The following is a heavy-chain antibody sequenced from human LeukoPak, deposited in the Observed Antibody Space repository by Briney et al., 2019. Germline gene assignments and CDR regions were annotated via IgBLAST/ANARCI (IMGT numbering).Heavy chain of an antibody. CDR3: AKDDTGYFDC. D-gene: IGHD7-27*01. Sequence: GSSVKVSCKASGGTLSSCAISWVRQAPGQGLEWMGGIIAMFGTATYAQKFQGRVTITTDESTHTAYMELTSLTSEDTAVYYCAKDDTGYFDCWGQGTLVTVSS. V-gene: IGHV1-69*05. J-gene: IGHJ4*02. CDR2: IIAMFGTA. CDR1: GGTLSSCA.